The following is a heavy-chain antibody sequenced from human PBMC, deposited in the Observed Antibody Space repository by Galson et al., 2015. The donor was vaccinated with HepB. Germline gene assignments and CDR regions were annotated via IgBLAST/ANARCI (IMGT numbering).Heavy chain of an antibody. D-gene: IGHD7-27*01. Sequence: SLRLSCAASGFTFDDYTMHWIRQAPGKGLEWVSLVTWNDGSTYYADSVKGRFTISRDNSKKSLYLQMNSLRTEDTALYYCAKDGANGGLFDYWGQGTLVTVSS. V-gene: IGHV3-43*01. J-gene: IGHJ4*02. CDR3: AKDGANGGLFDY. CDR1: GFTFDDYT. CDR2: VTWNDGST.